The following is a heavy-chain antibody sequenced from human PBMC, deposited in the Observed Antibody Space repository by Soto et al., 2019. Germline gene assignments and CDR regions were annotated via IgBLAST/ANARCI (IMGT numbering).Heavy chain of an antibody. CDR1: GGTFSSYA. Sequence: SVKVSCKAAGGTFSSYAISWVRQAPGQGLEWMGGIIPIFGTANYAPKFQGRVTIPADESTSTAYMELSSLRSEDTAVYYCAPHAATATVRDWFDPWGQGTLVTVSS. D-gene: IGHD5-18*01. V-gene: IGHV1-69*13. CDR3: APHAATATVRDWFDP. J-gene: IGHJ5*02. CDR2: IIPIFGTA.